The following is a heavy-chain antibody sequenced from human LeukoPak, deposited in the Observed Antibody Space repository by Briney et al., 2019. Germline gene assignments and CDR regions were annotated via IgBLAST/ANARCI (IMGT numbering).Heavy chain of an antibody. CDR3: ARVRRGYSRDAFDI. D-gene: IGHD5-18*01. CDR1: GFAFRDYA. Sequence: PGGSLRLSCAASGFAFRDYAIHWVRQAPGKGLEYVSAISGNGGSTYYANSVKGRFTISRDNSEDTLYLQMGSLRAEDMAVYYCARVRRGYSRDAFDIWGQGTMVTVSS. CDR2: ISGNGGST. V-gene: IGHV3-64*01. J-gene: IGHJ3*02.